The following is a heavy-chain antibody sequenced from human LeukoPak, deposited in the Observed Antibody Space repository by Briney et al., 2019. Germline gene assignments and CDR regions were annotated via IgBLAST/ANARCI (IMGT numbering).Heavy chain of an antibody. Sequence: GGSLRLSCAASGFTFSSYAMSWVRQAPGKGLEWVSAISGSGGSTYYADSVKGRFTISRYNSKNTLYLQMNSLRAEDTAVYYCAKDLVGATTEKFDYWGQGTLVTVSS. CDR3: AKDLVGATTEKFDY. J-gene: IGHJ4*02. D-gene: IGHD1-26*01. CDR2: ISGSGGST. CDR1: GFTFSSYA. V-gene: IGHV3-23*01.